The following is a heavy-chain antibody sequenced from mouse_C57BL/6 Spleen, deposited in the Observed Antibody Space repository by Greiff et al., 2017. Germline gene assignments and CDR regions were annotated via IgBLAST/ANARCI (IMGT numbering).Heavy chain of an antibody. Sequence: VQLQQSGAELARPGASVKLSCKASGYTFTSYGISWVKQRTGQGLEWIGEIYPRSGNTYYNEKFKGKATLTADKSSSTSYMELRSLTSEDSAVYFCARRGESLYAMDYWGQGTSVTVSS. CDR1: GYTFTSYG. CDR2: IYPRSGNT. V-gene: IGHV1-81*01. J-gene: IGHJ4*01. CDR3: ARRGESLYAMDY.